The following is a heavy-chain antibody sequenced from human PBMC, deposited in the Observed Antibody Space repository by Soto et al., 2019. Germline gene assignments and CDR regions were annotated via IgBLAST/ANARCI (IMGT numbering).Heavy chain of an antibody. Sequence: SPTPSLTCAISGQSVSSNIATLNWVRQSPSRGLECLGRTHYRSKWYNDYAVSVKSRITINPDTSKNQFSLQLNSVTPEDTAVYYCARGQAYDYVWGTIIPAAFDIWGQGTMVTVSS. V-gene: IGHV6-1*01. CDR1: GQSVSSNIAT. J-gene: IGHJ3*02. CDR2: THYRSKWYN. CDR3: ARGQAYDYVWGTIIPAAFDI. D-gene: IGHD3-16*01.